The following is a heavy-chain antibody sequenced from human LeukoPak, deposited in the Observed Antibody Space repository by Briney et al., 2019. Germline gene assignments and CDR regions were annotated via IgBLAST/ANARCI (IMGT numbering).Heavy chain of an antibody. D-gene: IGHD6-25*01. CDR2: TYYRSKWYN. CDR1: GDSVSSNSAA. J-gene: IGHJ5*02. V-gene: IGHV6-1*01. CDR3: AREQVEQRLHRLDP. Sequence: SQTLSLTFAFSGDSVSSNSAAWNWIRQSPSRGLEWLGSTYYRSKWYNDYAVSVKSRITINPDTSKNQLSLQLNSVTPEDTAVYYCAREQVEQRLHRLDPWGQGTLVTVSS.